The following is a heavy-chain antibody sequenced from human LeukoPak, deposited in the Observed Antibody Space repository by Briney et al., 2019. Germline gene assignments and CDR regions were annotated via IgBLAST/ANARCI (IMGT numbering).Heavy chain of an antibody. V-gene: IGHV3-53*01. J-gene: IGHJ3*02. CDR1: GFSVSSNY. D-gene: IGHD1-26*01. CDR3: AKRLQSGRYAFDI. Sequence: GGSLRLSCAASGFSVSSNYMNWVRQAPGKGLEWVSVIYSGVSTYYADSVRGRFTISRDNSKNTLYLQMNSLRAEDTAVYYCAKRLQSGRYAFDIWGQGTMVTVSS. CDR2: IYSGVST.